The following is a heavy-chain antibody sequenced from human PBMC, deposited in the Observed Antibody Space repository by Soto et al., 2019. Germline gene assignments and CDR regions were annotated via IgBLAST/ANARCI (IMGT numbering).Heavy chain of an antibody. D-gene: IGHD3-22*01. CDR3: ARGLYYYDSSGYPYFDY. J-gene: IGHJ4*02. V-gene: IGHV3-48*03. Sequence: GGSLRLSCAASGFTFSDYEMTWVRQAPGKDLEWVSYISSSAAAIYYTDSVGGRFTISRDNAKNSLYLQMNGLRAEDTAVYYCARGLYYYDSSGYPYFDYWGQGTLVTVSS. CDR2: ISSSAAAI. CDR1: GFTFSDYE.